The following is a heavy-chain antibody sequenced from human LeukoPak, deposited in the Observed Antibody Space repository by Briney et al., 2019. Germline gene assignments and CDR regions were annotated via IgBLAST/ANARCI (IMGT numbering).Heavy chain of an antibody. D-gene: IGHD2-2*02. CDR3: ARDSSSTSCYNFIAVTTCPYFDY. J-gene: IGHJ4*02. V-gene: IGHV4-4*07. CDR1: GGSLSSYY. CDR2: IYTSGST. Sequence: SETLSLTCTVSGGSLSSYYWSWIRQPAGKGLEWIGRIYTSGSTNYNPSLRSRVTISVDTSKNQFSLKLSSVTAADTAVYYCARDSSSTSCYNFIAVTTCPYFDYWGQGTLVTVSS.